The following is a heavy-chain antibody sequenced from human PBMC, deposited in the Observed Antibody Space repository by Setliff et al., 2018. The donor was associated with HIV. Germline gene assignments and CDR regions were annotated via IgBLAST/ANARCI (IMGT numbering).Heavy chain of an antibody. CDR1: GYTFTSYG. CDR3: TRQVGNKVLFDS. D-gene: IGHD7-27*01. V-gene: IGHV1-18*01. J-gene: IGHJ4*02. CDR2: ISGYSGNT. Sequence: ASVKVSCKASGYTFTSYGVSWVRQAPGQGLEWMGWISGYSGNTNYAQKLQGRVTMTTDTSTSTAYMELSSLRSDDTAVYYCTRQVGNKVLFDSWGQGTQVTVSS.